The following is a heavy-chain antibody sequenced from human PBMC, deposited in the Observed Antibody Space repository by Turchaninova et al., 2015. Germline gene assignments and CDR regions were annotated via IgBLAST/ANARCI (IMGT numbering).Heavy chain of an antibody. CDR3: ARPSSSWPNYYFDY. D-gene: IGHD6-13*01. J-gene: IGHJ4*02. CDR1: GYSFTSYW. Sequence: EVQLVQSGAEVKKPGESLKISCKGSGYSFTSYWIGWVRQMPGKGLEGMGVIYPGHPGTSYNPPFQGQGTISADKSISTAYLQWSSLKASDTAMYYCARPSSSWPNYYFDYWGQGTLVTVSS. CDR2: IYPGHPGT. V-gene: IGHV5-51*01.